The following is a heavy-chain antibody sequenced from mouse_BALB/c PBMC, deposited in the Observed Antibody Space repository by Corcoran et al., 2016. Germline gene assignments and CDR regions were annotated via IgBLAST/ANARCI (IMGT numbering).Heavy chain of an antibody. CDR1: GYTFTSYV. D-gene: IGHD2-3*01. J-gene: IGHJ3*01. CDR3: ASSLIYDGYYPFAY. V-gene: IGHV1S136*01. CDR2: INPYNDGT. Sequence: EVQLQQSGPELVKPGASVKMSCKASGYTFTSYVMHWVKQKPGQGLEWIGYINPYNDGTKYNEKFKGKATLTSDKSSSTAYMELSSLTSEDSAVYYCASSLIYDGYYPFAYWGQGTLVTVSA.